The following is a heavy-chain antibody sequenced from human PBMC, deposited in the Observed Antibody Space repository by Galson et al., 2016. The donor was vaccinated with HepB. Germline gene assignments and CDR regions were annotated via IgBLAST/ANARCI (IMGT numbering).Heavy chain of an antibody. CDR1: EGSTRSYY. J-gene: IGHJ4*02. Sequence: TLSLTCSVPEGSTRSYYWSWLRQPPGKGLEWIGCIYSSGSTKFNPSLMSRVTISLETSKKQFSLKLTSVTAADTAVYYCARYRRDYIRGVPPYYFDYWAQGTLVTVSS. CDR2: IYSSGST. D-gene: IGHD3-16*01. V-gene: IGHV4-4*09. CDR3: ARYRRDYIRGVPPYYFDY.